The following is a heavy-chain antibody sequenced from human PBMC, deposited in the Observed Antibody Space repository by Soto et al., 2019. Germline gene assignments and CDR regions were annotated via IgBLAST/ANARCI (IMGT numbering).Heavy chain of an antibody. D-gene: IGHD2-2*02. CDR2: ISYDGSTK. J-gene: IGHJ6*02. Sequence: GGSLRLSCAVSGFTFSDYAMTWVRQAPGKGLEWVALISYDGSTKLYGDSFKGRFTISRDDPQKSLFLQMDSLRPEDTAVYFCAKDWDGFTVTGYTYGMDVWGQGTTVTVSS. CDR1: GFTFSDYA. CDR3: AKDWDGFTVTGYTYGMDV. V-gene: IGHV3-30*18.